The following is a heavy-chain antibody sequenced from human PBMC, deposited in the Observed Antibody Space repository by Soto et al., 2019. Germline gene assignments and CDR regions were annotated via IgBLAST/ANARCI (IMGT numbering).Heavy chain of an antibody. D-gene: IGHD1-7*01. J-gene: IGHJ4*02. CDR1: GGPITSSDSY. Sequence: SETLSLTCSVSGGPITSSDSYWTWIRQLPGKGLEWIGYIYHTETTFYNPSLKTPITISIDTSKSQFSLSLSSVTAADTAVYFCARGITGTTTFFDTWGQGTLVTVSS. V-gene: IGHV4-31*02. CDR2: IYHTETT. CDR3: ARGITGTTTFFDT.